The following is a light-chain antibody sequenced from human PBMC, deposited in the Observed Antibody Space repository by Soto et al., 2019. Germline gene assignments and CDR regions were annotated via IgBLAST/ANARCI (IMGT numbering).Light chain of an antibody. CDR2: DVS. CDR3: SSYTSSSTSYV. Sequence: QSALTQPASVSGSPGQSITISCTGTSSDVGDYNYVSWYQQHPGKAPKLMIYDVSNRPSGVSNRFSGSKSGNTASLTISGLQAEDAADYYCSSYTSSSTSYVFGTGTKVTVL. CDR1: SSDVGDYNY. J-gene: IGLJ1*01. V-gene: IGLV2-14*01.